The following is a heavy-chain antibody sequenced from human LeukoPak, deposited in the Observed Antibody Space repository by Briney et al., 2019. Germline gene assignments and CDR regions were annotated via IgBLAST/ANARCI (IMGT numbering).Heavy chain of an antibody. Sequence: QTGGSLRLSCAASGFTFSSYGMHWVRQAPGKGLEWVAVIWYDGSNKYYADSVKGRFTISRDNSKNTLYLQMNSLRAEDTAVYYCARDKLGDNALFDYWGQGTLVTVSS. J-gene: IGHJ4*02. D-gene: IGHD1-14*01. V-gene: IGHV3-33*01. CDR1: GFTFSSYG. CDR3: ARDKLGDNALFDY. CDR2: IWYDGSNK.